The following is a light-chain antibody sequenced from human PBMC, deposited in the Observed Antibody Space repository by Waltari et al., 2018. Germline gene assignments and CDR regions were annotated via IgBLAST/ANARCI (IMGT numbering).Light chain of an antibody. CDR3: QQYGSSPRT. J-gene: IGKJ1*01. Sequence: EIVLTQSPGTLSLSPGESATLSFRVSQSVSSSYLAWYQQKPGQAPRLLIYGASSRATGIPDRFSGSGSGTDFTLTISRLEPEDFAVYYCQQYGSSPRTFGQGTKVEIK. CDR1: QSVSSSY. V-gene: IGKV3-20*01. CDR2: GAS.